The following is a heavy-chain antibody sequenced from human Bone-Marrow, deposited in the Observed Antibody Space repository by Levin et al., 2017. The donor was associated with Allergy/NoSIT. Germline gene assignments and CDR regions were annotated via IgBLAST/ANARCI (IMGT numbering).Heavy chain of an antibody. Sequence: GESLKISCAASGFTFTTYAMGWVRQAPGKGLEWVSGISISGGSTYHADSVKGRFTISRDNSKNTLYLQMDSLTAEDTSVYYCAKVASGNDFWSGYYSDFDSWGQGTLVTVSS. CDR2: ISISGGST. V-gene: IGHV3-23*01. J-gene: IGHJ4*02. CDR3: AKVASGNDFWSGYYSDFDS. D-gene: IGHD3-3*01. CDR1: GFTFTTYA.